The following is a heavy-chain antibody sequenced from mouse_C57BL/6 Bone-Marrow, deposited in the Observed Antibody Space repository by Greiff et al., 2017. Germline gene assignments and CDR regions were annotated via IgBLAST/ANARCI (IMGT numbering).Heavy chain of an antibody. Sequence: QVQLQQPGTELVKPGASVKLSCKASGYTFTSYWMHWVKQRPGQGLEWIGNINPSNGGTNYNEKFKSKATLTVDKSSSTAYMQLGSLTSEDSAVYYCARSPYYYGSSYAMDYWGQGTSVTVSS. V-gene: IGHV1-53*01. CDR2: INPSNGGT. D-gene: IGHD1-1*01. J-gene: IGHJ4*01. CDR3: ARSPYYYGSSYAMDY. CDR1: GYTFTSYW.